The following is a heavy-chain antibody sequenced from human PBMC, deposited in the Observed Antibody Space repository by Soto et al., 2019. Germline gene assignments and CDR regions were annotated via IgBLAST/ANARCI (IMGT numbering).Heavy chain of an antibody. CDR3: ARDKQWLVRGYYYGMDV. V-gene: IGHV3-21*01. D-gene: IGHD6-19*01. CDR1: GFTFISYS. Sequence: LRLSCAASGFTFISYSMNWVRQAPGKGLEWVSSISSSSSYIYYADSVKGRFTISRDNAKNSLYLQMNSLRAEDTAVYYCARDKQWLVRGYYYGMDVWGQGTTVTVSS. CDR2: ISSSSSYI. J-gene: IGHJ6*02.